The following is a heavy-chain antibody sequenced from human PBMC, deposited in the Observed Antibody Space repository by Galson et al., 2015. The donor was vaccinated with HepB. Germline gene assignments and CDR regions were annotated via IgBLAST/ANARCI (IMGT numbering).Heavy chain of an antibody. CDR2: ISAYNGDT. CDR3: ARAVFGDHWFFDL. J-gene: IGHJ2*01. Sequence: SVKVSCKASGYTFTTYGISWVRQAPGQGLEWMGWISAYNGDTNFAQKFQGRLTMTTDTSTSTAYMELRSLTSEDTAVYFCARAVFGDHWFFDLWGPGTLVIVSS. D-gene: IGHD3-10*01. CDR1: GYTFTTYG. V-gene: IGHV1-18*04.